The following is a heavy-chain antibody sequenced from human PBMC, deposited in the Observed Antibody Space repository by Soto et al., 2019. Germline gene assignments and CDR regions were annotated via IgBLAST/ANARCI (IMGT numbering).Heavy chain of an antibody. J-gene: IGHJ6*02. CDR3: ARGKYGDHYYYYYYGMDV. CDR2: IIPIFGTA. CDR1: GGTFSSYA. D-gene: IGHD4-17*01. V-gene: IGHV1-69*13. Sequence: SVKVSCKASGGTFSSYAISWVRQAPGQGLERMGGIIPIFGTANYAQKFQGRVTITADESTSTAYMELSSLRSEDTAVYYCARGKYGDHYYYYYYGMDVWGQGTTVTVSS.